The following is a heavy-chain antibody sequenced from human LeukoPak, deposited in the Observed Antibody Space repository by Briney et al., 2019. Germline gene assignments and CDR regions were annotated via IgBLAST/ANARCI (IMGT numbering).Heavy chain of an antibody. J-gene: IGHJ4*02. CDR2: ISYDGSNK. Sequence: GGSLRLSCAASGFTFSSYAMHWVRQDPGKGLEWVAVISYDGSNKYYADSVKGRFTISRDNSKNTLYLQMNSLRAEDTAVYYCARDPGFLEWLFDYWGQGTLVTVSS. V-gene: IGHV3-30-3*01. D-gene: IGHD3-3*01. CDR1: GFTFSSYA. CDR3: ARDPGFLEWLFDY.